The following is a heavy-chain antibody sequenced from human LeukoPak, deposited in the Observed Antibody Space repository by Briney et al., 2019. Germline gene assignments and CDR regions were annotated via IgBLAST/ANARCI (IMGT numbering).Heavy chain of an antibody. J-gene: IGHJ4*02. CDR2: ISGSGGST. Sequence: PGGSLRLSCAASGFTFSSYAMSWVRQAPGKGLDWVSAISGSGGSTYYADSVKGRFTISRDNSKNTLYLQMNSLRAEDTAVYYCAKDRHYDSSRANFDYWGQGTLVTVSS. V-gene: IGHV3-23*01. CDR3: AKDRHYDSSRANFDY. CDR1: GFTFSSYA. D-gene: IGHD3-22*01.